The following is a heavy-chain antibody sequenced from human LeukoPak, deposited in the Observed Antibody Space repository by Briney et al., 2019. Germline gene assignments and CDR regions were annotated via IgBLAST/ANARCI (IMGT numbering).Heavy chain of an antibody. J-gene: IGHJ5*02. CDR2: INHSGST. CDR3: ARGYCSSTSCYVPYWFDP. CDR1: GGSFSGYY. D-gene: IGHD2-2*01. Sequence: SETLSLTCAVYGGSFSGYYWSWIRQPPGKGLEWIGEINHSGSTNYNPSLKSRVTISADTSKNQFSLKLSSVTAADTAVYYCARGYCSSTSCYVPYWFDPWGQGTLVTVSS. V-gene: IGHV4-34*01.